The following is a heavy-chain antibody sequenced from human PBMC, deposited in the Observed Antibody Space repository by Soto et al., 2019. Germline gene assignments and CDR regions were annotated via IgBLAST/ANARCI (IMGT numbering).Heavy chain of an antibody. Sequence: EVQLVESGGGLVKPGGSLRLSCAASGFTFSSYSMNWVRQAPGRGLEWVSSISSSSSYIYYADSVKGRFTISRDNAKNSLYLQMNSLRAEDTAVYYCARVLHSSPSYGMDVWGQGTTVTVYS. D-gene: IGHD6-13*01. CDR1: GFTFSSYS. V-gene: IGHV3-21*01. CDR3: ARVLHSSPSYGMDV. J-gene: IGHJ6*01. CDR2: ISSSSSYI.